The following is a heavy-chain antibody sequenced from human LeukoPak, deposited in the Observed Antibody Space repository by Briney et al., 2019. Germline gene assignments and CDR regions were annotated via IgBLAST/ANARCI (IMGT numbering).Heavy chain of an antibody. CDR2: IIPILGIA. CDR1: GGTFSSYA. V-gene: IGHV1-69*04. CDR3: ASLGYSPSPNWFDP. D-gene: IGHD6-13*01. J-gene: IGHJ5*02. Sequence: GASVKVSCKASGGTFSSYAISWVRQAPGQGLEWMGRIIPILGIANYAQKFQGRVTITADKSTSTAYMEPSSLRSEDTAVYYCASLGYSPSPNWFDPWGQGTLVTVSS.